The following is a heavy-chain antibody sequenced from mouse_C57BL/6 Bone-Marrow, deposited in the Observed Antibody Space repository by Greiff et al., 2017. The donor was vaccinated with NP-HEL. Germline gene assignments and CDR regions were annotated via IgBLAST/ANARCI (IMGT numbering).Heavy chain of an antibody. CDR2: IYPGSGNT. J-gene: IGHJ2*01. Sequence: QVQLQQSGAELVRPGASVKLSCKASGYTFTDYYINWVKQRPGQGLEWIARIYPGSGNTYYNEKFKGKATLTAEKSSSTAYMQLSSLTSEDSAVYFCATFITTVVATPGGFDYWGQGTTLTVSS. V-gene: IGHV1-76*01. CDR1: GYTFTDYY. CDR3: ATFITTVVATPGGFDY. D-gene: IGHD1-1*01.